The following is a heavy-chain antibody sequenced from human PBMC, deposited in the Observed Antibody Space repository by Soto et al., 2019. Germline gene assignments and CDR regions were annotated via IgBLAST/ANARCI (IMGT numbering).Heavy chain of an antibody. V-gene: IGHV3-30*18. J-gene: IGHJ4*02. Sequence: QVQLVESGGGVVQPGRSLRLSCAASGFTFSSYGMHWVRQAPGKGLEWVAVISYDGSNKYYADSVKGRLTISRDNSKNTLYLQMNSLRAEDTAVYYWAKDPGGQAVTLDYWGQGTLVTVSS. CDR3: AKDPGGQAVTLDY. CDR2: ISYDGSNK. CDR1: GFTFSSYG. D-gene: IGHD2-21*02.